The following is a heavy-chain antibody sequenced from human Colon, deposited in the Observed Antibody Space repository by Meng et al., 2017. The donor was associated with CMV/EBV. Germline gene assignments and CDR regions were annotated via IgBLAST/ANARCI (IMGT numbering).Heavy chain of an antibody. CDR2: ISGSGSST. CDR3: AKGAAYFDFWSLPN. V-gene: IGHV3-23*01. J-gene: IGHJ4*02. Sequence: LSLTCAASGFTFSSFAMTWVRQAPGRGLEWVSAISGSGSSTYYADSVKGRFTISRDNSKNALFLQVDRLTADDTAVYFCAKGAAYFDFWSLPNWGQGTLVTVSS. CDR1: GFTFSSFA. D-gene: IGHD3-3*01.